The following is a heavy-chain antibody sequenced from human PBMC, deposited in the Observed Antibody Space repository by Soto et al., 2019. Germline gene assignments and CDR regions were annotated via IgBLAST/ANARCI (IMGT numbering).Heavy chain of an antibody. CDR3: ARARGSYDILTGYPPWYYGMDV. J-gene: IGHJ6*02. Sequence: SQTLSVRCTVSGGSISSGGYYCSWIRQHPWKGLEWIGYIYYSGSTYYNPSLKSRVTISVDTSKNQFSLKLSSVTAADTAVYYCARARGSYDILTGYPPWYYGMDVWGQGTTVTVSS. V-gene: IGHV4-31*03. D-gene: IGHD3-9*01. CDR1: GGSISSGGYY. CDR2: IYYSGST.